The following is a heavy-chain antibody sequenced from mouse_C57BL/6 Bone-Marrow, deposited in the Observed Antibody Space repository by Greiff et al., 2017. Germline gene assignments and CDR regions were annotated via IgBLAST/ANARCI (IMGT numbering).Heavy chain of an antibody. CDR1: GFNIKDDY. J-gene: IGHJ3*01. CDR3: TTGGYSWFAY. Sequence: VQLQQSGAELVRPGASVKLSCTASGFNIKDDYMHWVKQRPEQGLEWIGWIDPENGDTESASKFQGKATITADTSSNTAYLQLSSLTSEDTAVYYCTTGGYSWFAYWGQGTLVTVSA. CDR2: IDPENGDT. V-gene: IGHV14-4*01. D-gene: IGHD2-14*01.